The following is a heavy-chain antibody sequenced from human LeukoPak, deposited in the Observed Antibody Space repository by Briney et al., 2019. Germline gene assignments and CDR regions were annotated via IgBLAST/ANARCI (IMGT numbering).Heavy chain of an antibody. CDR2: VYYSGST. CDR1: GGSISSYY. J-gene: IGHJ6*02. V-gene: IGHV4-59*01. Sequence: SETLSLTCTVSGGSISSYYWSWIRQPPGKGLEWIGYVYYSGSTNYNPSLKSRVTISVDTSKNQFSLKLSSVTAADTAVYYCAREGGTMVRGARYYYYGMDVWGQGTTVTVSS. D-gene: IGHD3-10*01. CDR3: AREGGTMVRGARYYYYGMDV.